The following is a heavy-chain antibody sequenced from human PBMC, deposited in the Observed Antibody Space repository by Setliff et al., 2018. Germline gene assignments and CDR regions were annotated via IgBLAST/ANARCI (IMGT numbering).Heavy chain of an antibody. CDR3: AAGIKLGIFDS. Sequence: PSETLSLTCTFSGGSTGVSEYYWGWVRQSPGKGLEWIGSAYAGRGTYYNPSLQSRITISVDTSQNHFSLSLTSMTAADTAVYHCAAGIKLGIFDSWGQGVQVTVSS. V-gene: IGHV4-39*07. D-gene: IGHD3-16*01. J-gene: IGHJ4*02. CDR1: GGSTGVSEYY. CDR2: AYAGRGT.